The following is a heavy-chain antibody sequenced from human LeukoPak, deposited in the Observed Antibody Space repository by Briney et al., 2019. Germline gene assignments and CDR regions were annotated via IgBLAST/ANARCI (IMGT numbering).Heavy chain of an antibody. CDR2: IYYSVST. D-gene: IGHD3-10*01. V-gene: IGHV4-59*11. Sequence: WETLSLICTVSGGFISSHYWIWIRQPPGKGLEYIVYIYYSVSTNYTPSLKSRVTISVDTSKSQFYLKLSSVTAADTAVYYCARDLGEAAFDIWGQGTMVTVSS. CDR3: ARDLGEAAFDI. J-gene: IGHJ3*02. CDR1: GGFISSHY.